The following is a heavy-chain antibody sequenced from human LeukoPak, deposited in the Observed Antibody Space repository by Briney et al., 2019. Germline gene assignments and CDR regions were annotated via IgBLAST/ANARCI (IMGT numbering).Heavy chain of an antibody. J-gene: IGHJ3*02. D-gene: IGHD3-10*01. CDR1: GFTFSGYA. V-gene: IGHV3-23*01. CDR2: VSGSGTST. Sequence: PGGSLRLSCASSGFTFSGYAMTWVRQAPGKGLDWVSLVSGSGTSTYYADSVKGRFTVSRDNSKNTLFLQMNSLRAEDTAVYYWARFMNSGTYASRWNAVDNWGQGTMVTVSS. CDR3: ARFMNSGTYASRWNAVDN.